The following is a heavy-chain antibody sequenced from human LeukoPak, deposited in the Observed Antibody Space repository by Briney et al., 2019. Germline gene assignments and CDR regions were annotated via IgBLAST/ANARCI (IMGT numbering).Heavy chain of an antibody. J-gene: IGHJ4*02. CDR1: GYTFTSYG. Sequence: ASVKVSCKASGYTFTSYGISWVRQAPGQGLEWMGIINPSGGSTSYAQKFQGRVTMTRDTSTSTVYMELSSLRSEDTAVYYCARDRRRAAEYDYWGQGTLVTVSS. CDR3: ARDRRRAAEYDY. D-gene: IGHD6-13*01. V-gene: IGHV1-46*01. CDR2: INPSGGST.